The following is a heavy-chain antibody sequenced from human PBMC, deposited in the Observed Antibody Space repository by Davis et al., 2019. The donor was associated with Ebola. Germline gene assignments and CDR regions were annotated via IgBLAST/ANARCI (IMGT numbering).Heavy chain of an antibody. V-gene: IGHV1-46*03. CDR1: GGTFSKYT. D-gene: IGHD5-12*01. Sequence: AASVKVSCKASGGTFSKYTFSWVRQAPGQGLEWMGMINPNDGRTIYAQKFQGRVTVTRDTSTTTVYMDLSSLRSEDTALYYCTTPGGQDSGYDVFDIWGQGAMVTVSS. J-gene: IGHJ3*02. CDR2: INPNDGRT. CDR3: TTPGGQDSGYDVFDI.